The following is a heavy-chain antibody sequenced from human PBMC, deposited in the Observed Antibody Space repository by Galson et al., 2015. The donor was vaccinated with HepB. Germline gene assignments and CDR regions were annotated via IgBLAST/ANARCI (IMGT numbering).Heavy chain of an antibody. CDR2: FDPEDGET. Sequence: SVKVSCKASGYTLTELSMHWMRQAPGKGLEWMGGFDPEDGETIYAQKFQGRVTMTEDTSTDTAYMELSSLRSEDTAVYYCATGYSGSYFFDYWGQGTLVTVSS. CDR1: GYTLTELS. V-gene: IGHV1-24*01. CDR3: ATGYSGSYFFDY. J-gene: IGHJ4*02. D-gene: IGHD1-26*01.